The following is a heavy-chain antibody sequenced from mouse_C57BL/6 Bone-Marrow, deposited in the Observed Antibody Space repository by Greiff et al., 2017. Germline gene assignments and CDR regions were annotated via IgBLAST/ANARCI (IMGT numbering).Heavy chain of an antibody. CDR1: GYTFTSYG. D-gene: IGHD2-10*02. V-gene: IGHV1-81*01. CDR3: ASSGYGTPFDY. CDR2: IYPRSGNT. J-gene: IGHJ2*01. Sequence: VQLQQSGAELARPGASVKLSCKASGYTFTSYGISWVKQRTGQGLEWIGEIYPRSGNTYYNEKFKGKATLTVDKSSSTAYMELRSLTSEDSAVYFCASSGYGTPFDYWGQGTTLTVSS.